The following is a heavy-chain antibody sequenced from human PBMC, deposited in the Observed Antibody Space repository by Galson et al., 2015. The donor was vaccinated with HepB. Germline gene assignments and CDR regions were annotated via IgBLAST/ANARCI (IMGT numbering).Heavy chain of an antibody. V-gene: IGHV3-48*04. Sequence: SLRLSCAASTFIFSTYSMNWVRQAPGKGLECISYISSSSTTIYYADSVKGRFTISRDNAKNSLYLQMNSLRVEDTAVYYCARDTRYDSWSGYYFDYWGQGTLVTVSS. D-gene: IGHD3-3*01. CDR3: ARDTRYDSWSGYYFDY. J-gene: IGHJ4*02. CDR2: ISSSSTTI. CDR1: TFIFSTYS.